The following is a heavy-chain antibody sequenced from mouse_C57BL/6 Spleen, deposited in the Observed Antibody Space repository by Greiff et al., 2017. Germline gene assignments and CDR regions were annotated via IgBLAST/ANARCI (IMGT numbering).Heavy chain of an antibody. D-gene: IGHD2-3*01. CDR1: GYTFTSYW. V-gene: IGHV1-52*01. J-gene: IGHJ2*01. Sequence: VQLQQPGAELVRPGSSVKLSCKASGYTFTSYWMHWVKQRPIQGLEWIGNIDPSDSETHYNQKFKDKATLTVDKSSSTAYMQLSSLTSEYSAVYYCARMGYYDYFDYWGQGTTLTVSS. CDR2: IDPSDSET. CDR3: ARMGYYDYFDY.